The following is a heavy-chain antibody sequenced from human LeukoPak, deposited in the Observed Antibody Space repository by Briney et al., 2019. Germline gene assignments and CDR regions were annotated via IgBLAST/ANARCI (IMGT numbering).Heavy chain of an antibody. CDR1: GGSISSFY. D-gene: IGHD3-22*01. CDR2: IYTSGST. J-gene: IGHJ4*02. CDR3: ASEYYYDTSGYYSLAS. Sequence: SETLSLTCTVSGGSISSFYWSWIRQPAGKALEWIGRIYTSGSTNYNPSLKSRVTMSVDTSKNQFSLKLRSVTAADTAVYYCASEYYYDTSGYYSLASWGQGHLVTVSS. V-gene: IGHV4-4*07.